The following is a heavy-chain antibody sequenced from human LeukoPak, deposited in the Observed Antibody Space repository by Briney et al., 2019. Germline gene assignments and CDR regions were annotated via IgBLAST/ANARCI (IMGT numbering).Heavy chain of an antibody. CDR3: AKGGKGSSWYYYYYGMDV. CDR2: ISYDGSNK. CDR1: GFTFSSYG. J-gene: IGHJ6*04. D-gene: IGHD6-13*01. V-gene: IGHV3-30*18. Sequence: PGRSLRLSCAASGFTFSSYGMHWVRQAPGKGLEWVAVISYDGSNKYYADSVKGRFTISRDNSKNTLYLQMNSLRAEDTAVYYCAKGGKGSSWYYYYYGMDVWGKGTTVTVSS.